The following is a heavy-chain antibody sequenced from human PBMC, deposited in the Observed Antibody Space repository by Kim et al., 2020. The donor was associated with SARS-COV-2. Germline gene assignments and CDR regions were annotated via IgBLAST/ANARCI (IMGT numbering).Heavy chain of an antibody. CDR3: AKERWEAALRYFDY. Sequence: GGSLRLSCAASGFTFSSYGMHWVRQAPGKGLEWVAVIWYDGSNKYYADSVKGRFTISRDNSKNTLYLQMNSLRAEDTAVYYCAKERWEAALRYFDYWGQGTLVNVSS. D-gene: IGHD6-13*01. CDR2: IWYDGSNK. CDR1: GFTFSSYG. V-gene: IGHV3-33*06. J-gene: IGHJ4*02.